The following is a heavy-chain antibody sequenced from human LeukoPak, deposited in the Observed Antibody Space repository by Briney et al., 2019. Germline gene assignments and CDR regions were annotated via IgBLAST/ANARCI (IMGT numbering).Heavy chain of an antibody. V-gene: IGHV3-7*01. CDR3: VRGTRSNSF. CDR2: IKEDGSDK. Sequence: GGSLRLSCTASGFTFRNYWMSWVRQAPGKGLECVAYIKEDGSDKNYGDSVKGRFTISRDNAKSSLYLQMNSLRVEDTAVYYCVRGTRSNSFWGQGTLVTVSS. D-gene: IGHD6-6*01. CDR1: GFTFRNYW. J-gene: IGHJ4*02.